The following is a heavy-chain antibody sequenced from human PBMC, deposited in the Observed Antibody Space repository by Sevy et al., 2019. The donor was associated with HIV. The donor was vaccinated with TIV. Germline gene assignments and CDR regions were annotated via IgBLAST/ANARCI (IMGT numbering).Heavy chain of an antibody. CDR3: AREFITIFGVVTTLDAFDI. Sequence: ASVKVSCKASGYTFTSYGISWVRQAPGQGLEWMGWISAYKGNTNYAQKLQGRVTMTTDTSTSTAYMELRSLRSDDTAVYYCAREFITIFGVVTTLDAFDIWGQGTMVTVSS. CDR2: ISAYKGNT. CDR1: GYTFTSYG. D-gene: IGHD3-3*01. V-gene: IGHV1-18*01. J-gene: IGHJ3*02.